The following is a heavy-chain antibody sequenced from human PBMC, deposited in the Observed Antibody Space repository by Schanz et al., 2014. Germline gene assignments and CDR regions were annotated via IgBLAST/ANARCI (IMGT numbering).Heavy chain of an antibody. Sequence: VQLLESGGGLVQPGGSLRLSCAASGFTFTNYAMSWVRQAPGKGLEWVSYISGSSRTIYYADSMKGRFTISRDNSKNTVYIQMNSLRAEDTAVYYCARGGPAYYFDDWGQGTLVTVSS. CDR2: ISGSSRTI. V-gene: IGHV3-23*01. CDR1: GFTFTNYA. J-gene: IGHJ4*02. CDR3: ARGGPAYYFDD.